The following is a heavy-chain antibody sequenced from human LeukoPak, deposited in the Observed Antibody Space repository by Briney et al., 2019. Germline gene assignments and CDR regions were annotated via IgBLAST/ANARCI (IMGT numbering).Heavy chain of an antibody. Sequence: ASVKVSCKASGGTFSSYAINWVRQATGQGLEWMGWMSPDSGKTGYAQKFQGRVTMTRNTSISTAYLDLSSLTSEDTAVYYCARVSMRVRGARRFDPWGQGTLVTVSS. CDR2: MSPDSGKT. D-gene: IGHD3-10*01. J-gene: IGHJ5*02. CDR3: ARVSMRVRGARRFDP. CDR1: GGTFSSYA. V-gene: IGHV1-8*02.